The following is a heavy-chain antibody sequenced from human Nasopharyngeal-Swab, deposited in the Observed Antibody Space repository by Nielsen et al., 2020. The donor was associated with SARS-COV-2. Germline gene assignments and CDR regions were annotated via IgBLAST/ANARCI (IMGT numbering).Heavy chain of an antibody. D-gene: IGHD2-2*01. V-gene: IGHV4-34*01. J-gene: IGHJ6*03. CDR3: ARGLSGIVPAPILGLGPFYSYYYMDV. Sequence: WIRQPPGKGLEWIAEINHSGSTNYNPSLKSRVTISVDTSKNQFSLKLSSVTVADTAVYYCARGLSGIVPAPILGLGPFYSYYYMDVWGKGTTVTVSS. CDR2: INHSGST.